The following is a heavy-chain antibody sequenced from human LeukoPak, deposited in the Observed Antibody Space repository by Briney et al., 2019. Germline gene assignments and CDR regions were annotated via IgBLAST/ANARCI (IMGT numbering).Heavy chain of an antibody. J-gene: IGHJ3*02. D-gene: IGHD5-24*01. Sequence: GGSLRLSCVGSGFSFRSHWVNWARHSPGTGLEWVANIKPDGSDKYYVDSARGRFTVSRDNAKNSAFLQMNSLRAEDTAIYYCATISAQTFDIWGQGTLVSVSS. CDR2: IKPDGSDK. CDR3: ATISAQTFDI. CDR1: GFSFRSHW. V-gene: IGHV3-7*01.